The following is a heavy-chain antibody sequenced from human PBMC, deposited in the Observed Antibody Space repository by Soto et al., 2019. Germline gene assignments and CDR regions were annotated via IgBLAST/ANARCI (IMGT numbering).Heavy chain of an antibody. Sequence: QVQLVESGGGVVQPGTSLRLSCVGSGFTFRSYVIHWVRQAPGKGLEWVALTSYDGSNNFYGDSVKGRFTISRHNSRNTVELQMDSLRCEGTALYYCARWGTTGGLDVWGQGPLVSVSS. CDR3: ARWGTTGGLDV. D-gene: IGHD3-16*01. J-gene: IGHJ4*02. CDR1: GFTFRSYV. CDR2: TSYDGSNN. V-gene: IGHV3-33*05.